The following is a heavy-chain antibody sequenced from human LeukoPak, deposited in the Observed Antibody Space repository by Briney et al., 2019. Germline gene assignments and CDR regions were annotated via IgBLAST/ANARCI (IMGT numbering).Heavy chain of an antibody. J-gene: IGHJ4*02. CDR2: INHSGST. V-gene: IGHV4-34*01. CDR3: ARRPIRGYYFDY. CDR1: GVSFSGYH. Sequence: SDTLSLICAVYGVSFSGYHWSWLRQPPGKGLEWIGEINHSGSTNYNPSLKSRVTISVDTSKNQFSLKLSSVTAADTAVYYCARRPIRGYYFDYWGQGTLVTVSS. D-gene: IGHD4-23*01.